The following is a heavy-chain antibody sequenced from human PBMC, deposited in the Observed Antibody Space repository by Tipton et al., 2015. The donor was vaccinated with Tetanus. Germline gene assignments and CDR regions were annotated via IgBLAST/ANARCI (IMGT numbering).Heavy chain of an antibody. CDR3: ARAGPQATFGVKYGMDV. D-gene: IGHD3-3*01. J-gene: IGHJ6*02. CDR1: GYTFTGNY. Sequence: QLLQSGAEVRKPGASVKVSCKAAGYTFTGNYLQWVRQAPGQGLEWMGWINPDSGGTNSAQKFQGRVTMTRDTSISTAYMELSRLRSDDTAVYYCARAGPQATFGVKYGMDVWGQGTTVTVSS. V-gene: IGHV1-2*02. CDR2: INPDSGGT.